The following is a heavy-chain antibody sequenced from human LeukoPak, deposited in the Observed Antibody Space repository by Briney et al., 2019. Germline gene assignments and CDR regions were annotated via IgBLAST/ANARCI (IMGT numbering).Heavy chain of an antibody. D-gene: IGHD6-6*01. V-gene: IGHV3-21*04. Sequence: GGSLRPSCTASGFTFGDYAMSWVRQAPGKGLEWVSSITASSTAIYSADSVKGRFTISRDNAKNSLYLQMNSLRAEDTAVYYCARRVAARTNRNYYYYMDVWGKGTTVTVSS. CDR1: GFTFGDYA. CDR3: ARRVAARTNRNYYYYMDV. CDR2: ITASSTAI. J-gene: IGHJ6*03.